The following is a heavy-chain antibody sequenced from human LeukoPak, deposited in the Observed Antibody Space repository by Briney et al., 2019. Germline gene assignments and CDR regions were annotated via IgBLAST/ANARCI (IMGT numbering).Heavy chain of an antibody. D-gene: IGHD5-24*01. CDR3: ARDGYNWIPNDY. CDR1: GFTFSNAW. V-gene: IGHV3-15*07. J-gene: IGHJ4*02. CDR2: IKSKTDGGTT. Sequence: GGSLRLSCAASGFTFSNAWMNWVRQAPGKGLEWVGRIKSKTDGGTTDYAAPVKGRFTISRDDSKNTLYLQMNSLKTEDTAVYYCARDGYNWIPNDYWGQGTLVTVSS.